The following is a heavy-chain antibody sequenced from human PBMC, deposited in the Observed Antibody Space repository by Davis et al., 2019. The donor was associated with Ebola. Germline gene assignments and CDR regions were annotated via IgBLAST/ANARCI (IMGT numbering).Heavy chain of an antibody. CDR3: ARSGNHHYGDYVPNWFDP. Sequence: ASVKVSCKASGYTFTSYGISWVRQAPGQGLEWMGWISAYNGNTNYAQKFQGRVTITADKSTSTAYMELSSLRSEDTAVYYCARSGNHHYGDYVPNWFDPWGQGTLVTVSS. J-gene: IGHJ5*02. CDR2: ISAYNGNT. V-gene: IGHV1-18*01. D-gene: IGHD4-17*01. CDR1: GYTFTSYG.